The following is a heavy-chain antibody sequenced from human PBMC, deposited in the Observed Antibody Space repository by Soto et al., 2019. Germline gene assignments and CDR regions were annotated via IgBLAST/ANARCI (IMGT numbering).Heavy chain of an antibody. J-gene: IGHJ4*02. CDR1: CYW. V-gene: IGHV3-74*01. CDR2: INSEGSSI. Sequence: CYWMHWVRQAPGKGLVWVSRINSEGSSISYADSVKGRFTISRDNAKNTLYIQMNSLRAEDTAVYYCARVSTSDYYGSGSYGYWGQGTLVTVSS. D-gene: IGHD3-10*01. CDR3: ARVSTSDYYGSGSYGY.